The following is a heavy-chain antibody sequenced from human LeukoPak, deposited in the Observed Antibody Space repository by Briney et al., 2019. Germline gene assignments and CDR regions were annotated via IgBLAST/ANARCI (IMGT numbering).Heavy chain of an antibody. CDR1: GGTFSSYA. V-gene: IGHV1-69*13. CDR3: ARDWTIFGVSPPGY. J-gene: IGHJ4*02. D-gene: IGHD3-3*01. CDR2: IIPIFGTA. Sequence: SVKVSCTASGGTFSSYAISWVRQAPGQGLEWMGGIIPIFGTANYAQKFQGRVTITADESTSTAYMELSSLRSEDTAVYYCARDWTIFGVSPPGYWGQGTLVTVSS.